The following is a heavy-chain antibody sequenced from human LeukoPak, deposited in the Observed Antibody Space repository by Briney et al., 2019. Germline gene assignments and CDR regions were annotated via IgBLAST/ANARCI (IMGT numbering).Heavy chain of an antibody. CDR1: GFTFSSYG. J-gene: IGHJ4*02. D-gene: IGHD3-16*02. CDR2: ISYDGSNK. V-gene: IGHV3-30*18. Sequence: HPGGSLRPSCAASGFTFSSYGMHWVRQAPGKGLEWVAVISYDGSNKYYADSVKGRFTISRDNSKNTLYLQMNSLRAEDTAVYYCAKDFKEGYDYVWGSYRYSYFDYWGQGTLVTVSS. CDR3: AKDFKEGYDYVWGSYRYSYFDY.